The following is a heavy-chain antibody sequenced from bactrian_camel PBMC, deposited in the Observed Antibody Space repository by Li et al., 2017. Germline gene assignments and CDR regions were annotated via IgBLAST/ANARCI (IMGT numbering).Heavy chain of an antibody. CDR3: ATDFPWAVGGSSVAAQWN. Sequence: QLVESGGGLVQPGGSLRLSCVASGFFVSRHNVAWVRQAPGKGLEWVSGMNSGGSHTYYADSVKGRFTISRANGKNTVYLQMNSLKSEDTALYYCATDFPWAVGGSSVAAQWNWGQGTQVTVS. J-gene: IGHJ4*01. CDR2: MNSGGSHT. V-gene: IGHV3S40*01. CDR1: GFFVSRHN. D-gene: IGHD1*01.